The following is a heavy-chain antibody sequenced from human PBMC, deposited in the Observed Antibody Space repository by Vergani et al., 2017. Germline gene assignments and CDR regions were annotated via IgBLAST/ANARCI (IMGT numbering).Heavy chain of an antibody. CDR1: GGSITSGSFY. CDR2: VYPSGTT. Sequence: QVQLHESGPGLVKPSQTLSLTCTVSGGSITSGSFYWSWIRQPAGKGLEWMGRVYPSGTTNYNPSLNGRVTIFVDNSKNLLSLRLNSVTAADTAVYYCARGETRTDWFDPWGQGTLVTVSS. CDR3: ARGETRTDWFDP. V-gene: IGHV4-61*02. J-gene: IGHJ5*02. D-gene: IGHD3/OR15-3a*01.